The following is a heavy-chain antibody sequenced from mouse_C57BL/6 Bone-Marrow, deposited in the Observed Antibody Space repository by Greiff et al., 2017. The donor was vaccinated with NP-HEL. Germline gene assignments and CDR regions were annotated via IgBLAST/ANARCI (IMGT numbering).Heavy chain of an antibody. Sequence: QVQLQQPGAELVKPGASVKMSCKASGYTFTSYWITWVKQRPGQGLEWIGDIYPGSGRTNYNEKLKSKATLTVDTSSSTAYMQLSILTSEDSAVYYCARWGLRRESRAYWGQGTLVTVSA. CDR1: GYTFTSYW. D-gene: IGHD2-4*01. CDR3: ARWGLRRESRAY. V-gene: IGHV1-55*01. J-gene: IGHJ3*01. CDR2: IYPGSGRT.